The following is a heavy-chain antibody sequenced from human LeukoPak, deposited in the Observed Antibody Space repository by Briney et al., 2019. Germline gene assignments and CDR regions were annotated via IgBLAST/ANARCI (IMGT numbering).Heavy chain of an antibody. D-gene: IGHD5-24*01. J-gene: IGHJ3*02. V-gene: IGHV3-23*01. CDR2: ISGSGDYT. CDR1: EFTFSNYG. Sequence: GGSLRLSCAASEFTFSNYGMSWVRQAPGKGLEWVSAISGSGDYTYYADSVKGRFTISRDNSKNTLHLQMNSLRAEDTAVYYCAKGNRDGYSYDAFDIWGQGTMVTVSS. CDR3: AKGNRDGYSYDAFDI.